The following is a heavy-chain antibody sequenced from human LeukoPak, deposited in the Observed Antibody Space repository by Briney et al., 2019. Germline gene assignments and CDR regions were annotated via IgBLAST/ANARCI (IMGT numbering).Heavy chain of an antibody. J-gene: IGHJ2*01. CDR1: GGSISSYY. D-gene: IGHD3-9*01. CDR3: ARVPRYFDWSISYWYFDL. Sequence: PSETLSLTCTVSGGSISSYYWSWIRQPPGKGLEWIGYIYYSGSTNYNPSLKSRVTISVDTSKNQFSLKLSSVTAADTAVYYCARVPRYFDWSISYWYFDLWGRGTLVTVSS. CDR2: IYYSGST. V-gene: IGHV4-59*01.